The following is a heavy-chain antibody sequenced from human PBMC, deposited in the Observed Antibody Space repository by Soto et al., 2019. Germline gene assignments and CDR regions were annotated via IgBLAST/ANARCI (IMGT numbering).Heavy chain of an antibody. D-gene: IGHD3-22*01. J-gene: IGHJ3*02. CDR3: ARGRKRITMIVDAFDI. Sequence: QVQLVQSGAEVKKPGSSVKVSCKASGGTFSSYAISWVRQAPGQGLEWMGGIIPIFGTANYAQKFQGRVTITADKSKSTAYMELSRLRSEDTAVYYCARGRKRITMIVDAFDIWGQGTMVTVSS. CDR2: IIPIFGTA. CDR1: GGTFSSYA. V-gene: IGHV1-69*06.